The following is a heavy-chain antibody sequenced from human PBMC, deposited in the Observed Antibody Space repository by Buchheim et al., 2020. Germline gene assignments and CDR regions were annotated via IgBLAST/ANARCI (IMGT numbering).Heavy chain of an antibody. CDR2: MNPNSGNT. V-gene: IGHV1-8*01. Sequence: QVQLVQSGAEVKKPGASVKVSCKASGYTFTSYDINWVRQATGQGLEWMGWMNPNSGNTGYAQKFQGRVTMTRNTPISTAYMELSSLRSEDTAVYYCATGYCSSTSCYEGGSYYYYGMDVWGQGTT. CDR1: GYTFTSYD. D-gene: IGHD2-2*01. CDR3: ATGYCSSTSCYEGGSYYYYGMDV. J-gene: IGHJ6*02.